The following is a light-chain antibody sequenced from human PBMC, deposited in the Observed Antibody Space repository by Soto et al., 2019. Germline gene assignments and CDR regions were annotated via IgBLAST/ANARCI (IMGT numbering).Light chain of an antibody. CDR2: SES. CDR3: QKSYSTPYT. J-gene: IGKJ5*01. CDR1: QNIFSY. Sequence: DIQMTQSPSSLSSSLGDSVTITCRTSQNIFSYLNWYQQKAGQAPKLLIHSESTLESGVPSRFSGGGSGTDLNLTISGLQPEDFATYYCQKSYSTPYTFGQGTRLEIK. V-gene: IGKV1-39*01.